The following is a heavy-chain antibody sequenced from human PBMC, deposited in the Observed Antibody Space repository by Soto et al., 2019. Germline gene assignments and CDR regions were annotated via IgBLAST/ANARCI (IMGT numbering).Heavy chain of an antibody. CDR2: ISSSGSTI. CDR1: GFTFSSYE. Sequence: EVQLVESGGGLVQPGGSLRLACAASGFTFSSYEMNWVRQAPGKGLEWVSYISSSGSTIYYADSVKGRFTISRDNAKNSLYLHMNSLRAEDTAVYYCARSGEAASHDYWGQGTLVTVSS. D-gene: IGHD6-6*01. CDR3: ARSGEAASHDY. J-gene: IGHJ4*02. V-gene: IGHV3-48*03.